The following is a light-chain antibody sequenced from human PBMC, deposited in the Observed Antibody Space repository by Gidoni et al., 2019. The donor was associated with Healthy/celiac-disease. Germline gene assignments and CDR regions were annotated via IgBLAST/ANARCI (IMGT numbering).Light chain of an antibody. V-gene: IGKV1-5*03. Sequence: DIQMTQSPSTLSASVGDRVTITCRASQSINSWLAWYQQKPGKAPKLLIYKASSLESGVPSRFSGSGSGTEFTLTISSLQPDDFATYYCQQYNSYPWTFGQXTKVEIK. CDR1: QSINSW. CDR3: QQYNSYPWT. J-gene: IGKJ1*01. CDR2: KAS.